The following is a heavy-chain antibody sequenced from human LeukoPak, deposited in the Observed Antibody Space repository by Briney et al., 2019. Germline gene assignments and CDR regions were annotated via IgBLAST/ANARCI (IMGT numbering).Heavy chain of an antibody. CDR3: ARDPCYYDSSGYCVPFDY. D-gene: IGHD3-22*01. V-gene: IGHV4-39*02. J-gene: IGHJ4*02. CDR2: IYYSGST. Sequence: SETLSLTCTVSGGSISSRNYYWGWIRQPPGKGLEWVGSIYYSGSTYYNPSLKSRVTISVGTSKNQFSLKLSSVTAADTAVYYCARDPCYYDSSGYCVPFDYWGQGTLVTVSS. CDR1: GGSISSRNYY.